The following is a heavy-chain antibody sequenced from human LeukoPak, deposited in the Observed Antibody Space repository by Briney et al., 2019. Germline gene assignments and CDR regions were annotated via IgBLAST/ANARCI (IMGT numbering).Heavy chain of an antibody. CDR2: INHSGST. CDR1: GGSFSGYY. J-gene: IGHJ5*02. D-gene: IGHD2-15*01. V-gene: IGHV4-34*01. Sequence: PSETLSLTCAVYGGSFSGYYWSWIRQPPGKGLEWIGEINHSGSTNYNPSLKSRVTISVDTSKNQFSLKLSSVTAADTAVYYRARGRSVPRSGTCPWFDPWGQGTLVTVSS. CDR3: ARGRSVPRSGTCPWFDP.